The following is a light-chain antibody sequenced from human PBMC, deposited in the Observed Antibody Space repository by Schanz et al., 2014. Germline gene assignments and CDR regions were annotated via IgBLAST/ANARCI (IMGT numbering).Light chain of an antibody. CDR3: SSYADSNNLV. J-gene: IGLJ2*01. CDR2: EVS. Sequence: QSALTQPPSASGSPGQSVNISCTGTSSDVGGYNYVSWYQQHPGKAPKLMIYEVSKRPSGVPDRFSGSKSGNTASLTVSGLQAEDEADYYCSSYADSNNLVFGGGTKLTVL. CDR1: SSDVGGYNY. V-gene: IGLV2-8*01.